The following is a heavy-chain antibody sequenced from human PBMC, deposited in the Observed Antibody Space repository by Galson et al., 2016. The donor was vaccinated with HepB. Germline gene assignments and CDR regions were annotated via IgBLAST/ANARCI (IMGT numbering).Heavy chain of an antibody. D-gene: IGHD5-12*01. CDR1: GFTFSSYA. J-gene: IGHJ3*02. V-gene: IGHV4-31*02. CDR3: ARAVRGYSGYDAFDI. Sequence: LRLSCAASGFTFSSYAMTWVRQVPGKGLEWIGNIYHSGGTYHNPSLKSRLTISVDTSKNQFSLKLSSLTAADTAVYYCARAVRGYSGYDAFDIWGQGTMVTVSS. CDR2: IYHSGGT.